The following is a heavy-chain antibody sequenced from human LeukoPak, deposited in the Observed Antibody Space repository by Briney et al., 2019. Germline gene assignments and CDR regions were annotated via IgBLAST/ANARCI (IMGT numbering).Heavy chain of an antibody. V-gene: IGHV3-23*01. D-gene: IGHD3-10*01. CDR3: ARDLPRMVRGVRTYNWFDP. CDR2: ISGSGGST. CDR1: GFTFSSYA. J-gene: IGHJ5*02. Sequence: GGSLRLSCAASGFTFSSYAMSWVRQAPGKGLEWVSAISGSGGSTYYADSVKGRFTISRDNAKNSLYLQMNSLRAEDTAVYYCARDLPRMVRGVRTYNWFDPWGQGTLVTVSS.